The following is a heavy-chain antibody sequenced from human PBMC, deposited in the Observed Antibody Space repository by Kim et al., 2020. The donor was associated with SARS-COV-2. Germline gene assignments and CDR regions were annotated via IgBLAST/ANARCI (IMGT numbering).Heavy chain of an antibody. D-gene: IGHD3-10*01. CDR1: GGSFSGYY. Sequence: SETLSLTCAVYGGSFSGYYWSWIRQPPGKGLEWIGEINHSGSTNYNPSLKSRVTISVDTSKNQFSLKLSSVTAADTAVYYCARGRWAITMVRGRSPHFDYWGQGTLVTVSS. J-gene: IGHJ4*02. CDR3: ARGRWAITMVRGRSPHFDY. V-gene: IGHV4-34*01. CDR2: INHSGST.